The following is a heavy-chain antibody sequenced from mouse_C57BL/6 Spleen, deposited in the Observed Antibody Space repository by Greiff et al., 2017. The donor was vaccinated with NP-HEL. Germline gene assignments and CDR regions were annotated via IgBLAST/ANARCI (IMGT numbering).Heavy chain of an antibody. CDR2: IDPETGGT. D-gene: IGHD1-1*01. V-gene: IGHV1-15*01. J-gene: IGHJ2*01. CDR3: TRGGTTVVADY. CDR1: GYTFTDYE. Sequence: VKLQESGAELVRPGASVTLSCKASGYTFTDYEMHWVKQTPVHGLEWIGAIDPETGGTAYNQKFKGKAILTADKSSSTAYMELRSLTSEDSAVYYCTRGGTTVVADYWGQGTTLTVSS.